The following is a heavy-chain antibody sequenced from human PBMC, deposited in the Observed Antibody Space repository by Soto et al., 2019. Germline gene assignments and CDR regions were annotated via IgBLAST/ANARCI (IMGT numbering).Heavy chain of an antibody. D-gene: IGHD6-6*01. CDR3: ARDRYSSSTSFDY. V-gene: IGHV3-30-3*01. CDR1: GFTLTNYA. Sequence: QVQLVESGGGVVQPGRSLRLSCAASGFTLTNYAMHWVRQAPGKGLEWLAVISDDGDKKYYADSVKGRFTISRDNSNKTLYLQMNSLRPEDTAVYYCARDRYSSSTSFDYWGQGTLVTVSS. CDR2: ISDDGDKK. J-gene: IGHJ4*02.